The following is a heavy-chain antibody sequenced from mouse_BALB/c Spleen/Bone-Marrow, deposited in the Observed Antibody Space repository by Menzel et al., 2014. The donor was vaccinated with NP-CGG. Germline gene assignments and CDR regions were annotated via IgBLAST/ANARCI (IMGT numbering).Heavy chain of an antibody. Sequence: QVQLQQPGAGLVRPGSSVKISCKASGYAFSIYWMNWVKQRPGQGLEWIGQIYPGDDDTDYNGKFKGKATLTADRSSSTAYMQLNGLTSEDSAVYFCARGGISIDYWGQGTTLTVSS. V-gene: IGHV1-80*01. CDR3: ARGGISIDY. J-gene: IGHJ2*01. CDR2: IYPGDDDT. CDR1: GYAFSIYW.